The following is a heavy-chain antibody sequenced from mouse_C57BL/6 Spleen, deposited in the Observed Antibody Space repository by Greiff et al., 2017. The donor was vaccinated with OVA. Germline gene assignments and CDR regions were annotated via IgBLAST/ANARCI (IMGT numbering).Heavy chain of an antibody. CDR1: GYTFTSYW. CDR3: ARWYYGSSLFDY. J-gene: IGHJ2*01. CDR2: IDPSDSET. D-gene: IGHD1-1*01. Sequence: QVQLQQSGAELVRPGSSVKLSCKASGYTFTSYWMHWVKQRPIQGLEWIGNIDPSDSETHYNQKFKDKATLTVDKSSSTAYMQLSSLTSEDSAVYYCARWYYGSSLFDYWGQGTTLTVSS. V-gene: IGHV1-52*01.